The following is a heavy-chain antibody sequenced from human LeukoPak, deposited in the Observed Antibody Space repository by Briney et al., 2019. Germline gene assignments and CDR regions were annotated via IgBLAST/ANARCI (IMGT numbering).Heavy chain of an antibody. CDR3: ARLVDSALVRSWFDP. V-gene: IGHV5-51*01. J-gene: IGHJ5*02. D-gene: IGHD5-18*01. CDR2: IYPGDSSI. Sequence: PGESLKISCKGSGYSFTSYWIAWVRQMPGECLEWMGIIYPGDSSIRYSPSFQGQVTISADRSISTAYLQWSSLKDSDTAMYYCARLVDSALVRSWFDPWGQGTLVTVSS. CDR1: GYSFTSYW.